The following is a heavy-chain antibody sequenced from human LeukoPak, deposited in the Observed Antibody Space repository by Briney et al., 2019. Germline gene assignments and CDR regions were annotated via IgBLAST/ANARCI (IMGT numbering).Heavy chain of an antibody. V-gene: IGHV1-2*02. Sequence: GASVKVSCKASGYPFTGYYLHWVRQAPGQGLEWMGWINPDSGGADYEQKFQGRVTMTRGTSISTAYMELSRLRSDDTAVYYCARTSGYDFGTDFDYWGQGTLVTVSS. J-gene: IGHJ4*02. CDR3: ARTSGYDFGTDFDY. CDR1: GYPFTGYY. D-gene: IGHD5-12*01. CDR2: INPDSGGA.